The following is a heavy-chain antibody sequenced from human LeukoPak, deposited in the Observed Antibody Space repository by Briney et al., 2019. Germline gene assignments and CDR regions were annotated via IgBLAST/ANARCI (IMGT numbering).Heavy chain of an antibody. CDR2: ISNRGDYI. V-gene: IGHV3-21*06. D-gene: IGHD6-13*01. CDR3: ARDIAAAARFFDL. Sequence: GGSLRLSCAASGFTFSSHGMHWVRQAPGKGLEWVSSISNRGDYIYYADSVKGRFTISRDNAKNSLYLQMNSLRAEETAVYYCARDIAAAARFFDLWGRGTLVTVSS. CDR1: GFTFSSHG. J-gene: IGHJ2*01.